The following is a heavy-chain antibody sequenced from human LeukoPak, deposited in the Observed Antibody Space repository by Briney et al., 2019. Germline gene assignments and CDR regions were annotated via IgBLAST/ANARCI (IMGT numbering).Heavy chain of an antibody. D-gene: IGHD4-11*01. J-gene: IGHJ5*02. CDR1: GGTFSSYA. V-gene: IGHV1-69*13. CDR3: AGTPNYSNYWFDP. CDR2: IIPIFGTA. Sequence: SVKVSCKASGGTFSSYAISWVRQAPGQGLEWMGGIIPIFGTANYAQKFQGRVTITADESTSTAYMELSSLRSEDTAVYYCAGTPNYSNYWFDPWGQGTLVTVSS.